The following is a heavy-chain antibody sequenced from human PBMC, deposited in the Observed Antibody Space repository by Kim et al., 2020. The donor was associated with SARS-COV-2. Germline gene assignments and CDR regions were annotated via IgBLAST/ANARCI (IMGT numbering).Heavy chain of an antibody. CDR1: GGSISSYY. J-gene: IGHJ6*02. D-gene: IGHD3-3*01. CDR2: IYYSGST. Sequence: SETLSLTCTVSGGSISSYYWSWIRQLPGKRLEWLGYIYYSGSTNYNPSFKSRVTISVDMHKNQPYLKLTSVTAADRAVYYCARVQGLTICGVVPQGGYYAMDVWGQGTAVTVSS. CDR3: ARVQGLTICGVVPQGGYYAMDV. V-gene: IGHV4-59*01.